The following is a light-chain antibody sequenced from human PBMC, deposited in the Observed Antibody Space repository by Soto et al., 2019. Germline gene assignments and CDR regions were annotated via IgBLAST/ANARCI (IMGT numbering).Light chain of an antibody. CDR3: SAYTTSSYVV. J-gene: IGLJ2*01. V-gene: IGLV2-14*01. Sequence: QSVLTQPAAVSGSPGQSITISRTGTSSDIGGHNFVSWYQHHPGKAPKLLIYEVSYRASGVSNRFTGSKSANTASLTISGLQAEDEADYSCSAYTTSSYVVFGGGTKLTVL. CDR1: SSDIGGHNF. CDR2: EVS.